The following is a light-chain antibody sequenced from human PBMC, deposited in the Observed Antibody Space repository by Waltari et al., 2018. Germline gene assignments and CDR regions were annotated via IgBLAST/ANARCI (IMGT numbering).Light chain of an antibody. V-gene: IGLV2-14*03. Sequence: QQHPSKSPILWIFDVSIRPSGFSYRFSGSKSCNTASLTISGLQAEDEATYYCGSYMSVDTLELFGGGTSLTVL. CDR3: GSYMSVDTLEL. J-gene: IGLJ2*01. CDR2: DVS.